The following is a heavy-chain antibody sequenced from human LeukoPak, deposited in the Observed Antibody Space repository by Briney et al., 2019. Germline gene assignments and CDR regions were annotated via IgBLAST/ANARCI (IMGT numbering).Heavy chain of an antibody. D-gene: IGHD3-22*01. CDR3: ASEKGYYDSSGYYSPFDY. V-gene: IGHV1-46*01. CDR1: GHTFTSYY. J-gene: IGHJ4*02. CDR2: INPSGGST. Sequence: ASVKVSCKASGHTFTSYYTHWVRQAPGQGLEWMGIINPSGGSTSYAQKFQGRVTMTRDMSTSTVYMELSSLRSEDTAVYYCASEKGYYDSSGYYSPFDYWGQGTLVTVSS.